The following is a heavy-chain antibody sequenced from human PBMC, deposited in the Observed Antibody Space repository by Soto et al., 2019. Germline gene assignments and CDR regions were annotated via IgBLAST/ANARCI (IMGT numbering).Heavy chain of an antibody. D-gene: IGHD3-16*01. Sequence: WGSLRLSCASSGFTVSTKYMSWVRQAPGKGLEWVSVIYSGGSTFYADSVRGRFTISRDNSKNTVNLQMNSLRAEDKAVYYCARDPWAADYWGQGTLVTVSS. CDR2: IYSGGST. V-gene: IGHV3-66*01. J-gene: IGHJ4*02. CDR1: GFTVSTKY. CDR3: ARDPWAADY.